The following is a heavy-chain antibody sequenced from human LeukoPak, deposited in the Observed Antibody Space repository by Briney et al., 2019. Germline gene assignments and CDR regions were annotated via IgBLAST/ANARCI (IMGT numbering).Heavy chain of an antibody. J-gene: IGHJ4*02. CDR1: GGSFSGYY. CDR2: INHSGST. Sequence: SETLSLTCAVYGGSFSGYYWSWIRQPPGQGLEWIGEINHSGSTNYNPSLKSRVTISVDTSKNQFSLKLSSVTAADTAVYYCARLYCSSTSCSTPYFDYWGQGTLVTVSS. CDR3: ARLYCSSTSCSTPYFDY. V-gene: IGHV4-34*01. D-gene: IGHD2-2*01.